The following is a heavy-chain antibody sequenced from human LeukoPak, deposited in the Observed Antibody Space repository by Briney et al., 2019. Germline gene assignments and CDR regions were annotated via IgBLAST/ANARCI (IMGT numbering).Heavy chain of an antibody. D-gene: IGHD3-10*01. Sequence: PGGSLRLSCAASGFTFSSYWMSWVRQAPGKGLGWVANIKQDGSEKYYVDSVKGRFTISRDNAKNSLYLQMNSLRAEDTAVYYCARDCDSGSYEGSWFDPWGQGTLVTVSS. CDR2: IKQDGSEK. CDR1: GFTFSSYW. CDR3: ARDCDSGSYEGSWFDP. V-gene: IGHV3-7*01. J-gene: IGHJ5*02.